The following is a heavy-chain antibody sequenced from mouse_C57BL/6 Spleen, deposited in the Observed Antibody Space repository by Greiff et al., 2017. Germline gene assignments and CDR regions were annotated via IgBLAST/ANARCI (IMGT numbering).Heavy chain of an antibody. CDR2: ISYDGSN. D-gene: IGHD1-1*01. CDR3: ARGDGSSYFDY. J-gene: IGHJ2*01. Sequence: DVKLQESGPGLVKPSQSLSLTCSVTGYSITSGYYWNWIRQFPGNKLEWMGYISYDGSNNYNPSLKNRISITRDTSKNQFFLKLNSVTTEDTATYYCARGDGSSYFDYWGQGTTLTVSS. CDR1: GYSITSGYY. V-gene: IGHV3-6*01.